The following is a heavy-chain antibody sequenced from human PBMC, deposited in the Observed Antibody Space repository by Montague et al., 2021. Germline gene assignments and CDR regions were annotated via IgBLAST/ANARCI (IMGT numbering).Heavy chain of an antibody. Sequence: SETLSLTCTVSRSLINSDYYWGWIRQPPGKGLEWMGSVSHGGRTYCNPSLKSRVTISVDTSNNHFSLKLSSVTAADTAMYYCARERDRYYYMDIWGKGTRSPSL. J-gene: IGHJ6*03. CDR1: RSLINSDYY. CDR3: ARERDRYYYMDI. CDR2: VSHGGRT. V-gene: IGHV4-38-2*02.